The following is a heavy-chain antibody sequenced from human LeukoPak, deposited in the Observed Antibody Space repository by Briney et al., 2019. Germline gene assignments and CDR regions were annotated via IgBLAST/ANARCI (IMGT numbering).Heavy chain of an antibody. D-gene: IGHD1-26*01. J-gene: IGHJ4*02. CDR1: GGSISSGGYS. Sequence: SETLSLTCAVSGGSISSGGYSWSWIRQPPGKGLEWIGYIYYSGSTYYNPSLKSRVTISVDTSKNQFSLKLSSVTAADTAVYYCARVSVRWELLRVRRYYFDYWGQGTLVTVSS. CDR2: IYYSGST. V-gene: IGHV4-30-4*07. CDR3: ARVSVRWELLRVRRYYFDY.